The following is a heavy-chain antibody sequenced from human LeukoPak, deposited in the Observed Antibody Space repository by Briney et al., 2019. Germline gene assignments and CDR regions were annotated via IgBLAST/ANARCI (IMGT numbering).Heavy chain of an antibody. J-gene: IGHJ3*02. V-gene: IGHV1-46*01. CDR3: ASGVVAPRERVTINSDAFDI. D-gene: IGHD2-15*01. CDR1: GYTFTSYY. CDR2: INPSGGST. Sequence: ASVKVSCKASGYTFTSYYMHWVRQAPGQGLEWMGIINPSGGSTSYAQKFQGRVTMTRDMSTSTVYMELSSLRSEDTAVYYCASGVVAPRERVTINSDAFDIWGQGTMVTVSS.